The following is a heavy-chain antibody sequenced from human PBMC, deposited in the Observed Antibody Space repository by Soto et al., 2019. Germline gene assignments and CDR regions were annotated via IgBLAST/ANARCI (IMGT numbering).Heavy chain of an antibody. Sequence: GGSLRLSCAASGFTLSNYGMTWVRQDPGKGLEWVSTIRGSDGTTYYADSVRGRFTISRDTSKNMLFLQMNSLRAEDTAVYYCAKDVNYDMLAGYYYYWGQGTLVTSPQ. V-gene: IGHV3-23*01. CDR3: AKDVNYDMLAGYYYY. D-gene: IGHD3-9*01. CDR1: GFTLSNYG. J-gene: IGHJ4*02. CDR2: IRGSDGTT.